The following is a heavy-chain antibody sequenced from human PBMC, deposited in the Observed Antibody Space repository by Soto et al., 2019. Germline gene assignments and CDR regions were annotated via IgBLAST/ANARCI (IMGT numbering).Heavy chain of an antibody. Sequence: GGSLRLSCAASGFTFRDHAMHWVRQAPGKGREWLAIIWNDGSNKFYAGSVQGRFTISRDNSKSTVYLQMNTLSAEDTAVYYCARALCPDVVIYDMVVWGQGTTVTVSS. CDR1: GFTFRDHA. J-gene: IGHJ6*02. D-gene: IGHD2-15*01. CDR2: IWNDGSNK. V-gene: IGHV3-33*01. CDR3: ARALCPDVVIYDMVV.